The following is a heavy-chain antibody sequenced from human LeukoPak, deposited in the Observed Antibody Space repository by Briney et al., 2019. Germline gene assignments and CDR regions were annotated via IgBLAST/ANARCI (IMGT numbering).Heavy chain of an antibody. D-gene: IGHD2-2*01. J-gene: IGHJ6*03. CDR3: ARDQKGYCSSTSCYYYYYMDV. Sequence: ASVKVSCKASGGTFSSYTISWVRQAPGQGLEWMGWISAYNGNTNYAQKLQGRVTMTTDTSTSTAYIELRSLRSDDTAVYYCARDQKGYCSSTSCYYYYYMDVWGKGTTVTVSS. V-gene: IGHV1-18*01. CDR1: GGTFSSYT. CDR2: ISAYNGNT.